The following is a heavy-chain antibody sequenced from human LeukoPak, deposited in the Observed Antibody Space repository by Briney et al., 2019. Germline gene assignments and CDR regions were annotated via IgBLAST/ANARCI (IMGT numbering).Heavy chain of an antibody. J-gene: IGHJ4*02. Sequence: PSETLSLTCTVSGGSISNYYWSWVRQPPGKGLEWIGYIYYSGSTNYNPSLKSRVIISVDTSKNQFSLKLSSVVAADTAVYYCARDYGDYFDYWGQGTLVTVSS. CDR1: GGSISNYY. D-gene: IGHD4-17*01. CDR2: IYYSGST. V-gene: IGHV4-59*01. CDR3: ARDYGDYFDY.